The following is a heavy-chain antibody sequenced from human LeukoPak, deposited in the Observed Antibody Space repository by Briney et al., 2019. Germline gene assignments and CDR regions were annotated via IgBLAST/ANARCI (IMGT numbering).Heavy chain of an antibody. J-gene: IGHJ6*02. CDR2: ISYDGSNK. V-gene: IGHV3-30*03. CDR3: ARTIAVAGSYGMDV. Sequence: PGRSLRLSCAASGFTLSSYAVHWVRQAPGKGLEWVAGISYDGSNKYYADSVKGRFTISRDNSKNTLYLQMNSLRSEDTAVHYCARTIAVAGSYGMDVWGQGTTVTVSS. D-gene: IGHD6-19*01. CDR1: GFTLSSYA.